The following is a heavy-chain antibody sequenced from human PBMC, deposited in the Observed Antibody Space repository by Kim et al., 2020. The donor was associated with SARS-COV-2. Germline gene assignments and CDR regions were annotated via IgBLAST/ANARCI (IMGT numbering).Heavy chain of an antibody. J-gene: IGHJ4*02. V-gene: IGHV4-61*07. Sequence: YNPSLKSRVTISGDTSKNQFSLKLSSMTAADTALYYCARHGSSYEYFFDYWGQGSLVTVSS. CDR3: ARHGSSYEYFFDY. D-gene: IGHD6-13*01.